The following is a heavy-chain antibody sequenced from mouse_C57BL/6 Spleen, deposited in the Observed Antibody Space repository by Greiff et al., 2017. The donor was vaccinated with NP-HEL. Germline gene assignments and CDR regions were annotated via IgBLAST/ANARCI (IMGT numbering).Heavy chain of an antibody. CDR2: IDPSDSYT. Sequence: VQLQQSGAELVMPGASVKLSCKASGYTFTSYWMHWVKQRPGQGLEWIGEIDPSDSYTNYNQKFKGKSTLTVDKSSSTAYMQLSSLTSEDSAVYYCATYGNSWYFDVWGTGTTVTVSS. CDR1: GYTFTSYW. CDR3: ATYGNSWYFDV. J-gene: IGHJ1*03. V-gene: IGHV1-69*01. D-gene: IGHD2-1*01.